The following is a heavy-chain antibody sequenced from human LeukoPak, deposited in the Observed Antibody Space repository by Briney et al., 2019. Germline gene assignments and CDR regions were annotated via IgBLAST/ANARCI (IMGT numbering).Heavy chain of an antibody. CDR2: ISYDGSNK. J-gene: IGHJ4*02. CDR3: ARDLGLKELNPSGRVGATPAAAREDY. V-gene: IGHV3-30*03. CDR1: GFTFSSYG. Sequence: GSLRLSCAASGFTFSSYGMHWVRQAPGKGLEWVAVISYDGSNKYYADSVKGRFTISRDNSKNTLYLQMNSLRAEDTAVYYCARDLGLKELNPSGRVGATPAAAREDYWGQGTLVTVSS. D-gene: IGHD1-26*01.